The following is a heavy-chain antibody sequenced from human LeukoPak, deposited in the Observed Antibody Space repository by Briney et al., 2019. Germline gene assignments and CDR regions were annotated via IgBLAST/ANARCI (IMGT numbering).Heavy chain of an antibody. J-gene: IGHJ4*02. CDR2: IWYDGSNK. CDR3: ATAPVAGTYYFDY. CDR1: GFTFSGYG. V-gene: IGHV3-33*01. Sequence: GGSLRLSCAASGFTFSGYGMHWVRQAPGKGLEWVAVIWYDGSNKYYADSVKGRFTISRDNSKNTLYLQMNILRAEDTAVYYCATAPVAGTYYFDYWAQRPLVTVSS.